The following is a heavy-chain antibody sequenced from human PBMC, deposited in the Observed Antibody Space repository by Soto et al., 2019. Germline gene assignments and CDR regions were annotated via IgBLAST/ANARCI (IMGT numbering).Heavy chain of an antibody. D-gene: IGHD3-3*01. Sequence: GGSVRLSCAASGFTFSSYWMSWVRQAPGEGLEWVANIKQDGSERYCVDSVKGRLTISRENDKNSLYLQMNSLRAEDKAVYYCARAKLSVYDFWSGPWGWYYYYGMEGWGKGTKVTVSS. CDR1: GFTFSSYW. V-gene: IGHV3-7*03. CDR3: ARAKLSVYDFWSGPWGWYYYYGMEG. J-gene: IGHJ6*04. CDR2: IKQDGSER.